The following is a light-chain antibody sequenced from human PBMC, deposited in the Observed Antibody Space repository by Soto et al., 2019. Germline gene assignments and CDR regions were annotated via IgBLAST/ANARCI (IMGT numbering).Light chain of an antibody. V-gene: IGKV1-39*01. CDR2: ATS. Sequence: DIQMTQSPSFLSASLGDRVTITCRASQTMSSFLYWYQQRRGKAPKLLIYATSNLHSGVPSRFSGAGSGTDFTLTINSLQPEDCATYYCQQSYSTPYTFGQGTKL. CDR1: QTMSSF. CDR3: QQSYSTPYT. J-gene: IGKJ2*01.